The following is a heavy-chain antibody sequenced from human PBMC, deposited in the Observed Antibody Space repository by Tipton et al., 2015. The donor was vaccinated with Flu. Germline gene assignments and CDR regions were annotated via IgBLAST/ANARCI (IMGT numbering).Heavy chain of an antibody. V-gene: IGHV3-73*01. Sequence: SLRLSCAASGFTFSGAAMHWVRPASGKGLEWVGRIRSEANSYATAYAASVKGRFTISRDDSKNTASLQMNSLETEDTAVYYCSTTFGYNNIWHNYWGQGTLVTVSS. D-gene: IGHD3-9*01. CDR3: STTFGYNNIWHNY. CDR1: GFTFSGAA. J-gene: IGHJ4*02. CDR2: IRSEANSYAT.